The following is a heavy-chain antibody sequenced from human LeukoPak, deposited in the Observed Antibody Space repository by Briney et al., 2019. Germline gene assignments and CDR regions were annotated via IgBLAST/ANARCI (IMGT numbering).Heavy chain of an antibody. CDR1: GGSISSGGYY. V-gene: IGHV4-31*03. J-gene: IGHJ6*02. CDR3: ARFTTVPHRGYYGMDV. Sequence: SETLSLTCTVSGGSISSGGYYWSWIRQHPGKGLEWIGYIYYSGSTYYNPSLKSRVTISVDTSKNQFSLKLSSVTAADTAVYYCARFTTVPHRGYYGMDVWGQGTTVTVSS. D-gene: IGHD4-17*01. CDR2: IYYSGST.